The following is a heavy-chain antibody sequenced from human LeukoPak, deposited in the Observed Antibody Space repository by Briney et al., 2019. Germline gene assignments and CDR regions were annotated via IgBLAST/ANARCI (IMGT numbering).Heavy chain of an antibody. CDR2: IYSGGST. D-gene: IGHD3-3*01. CDR1: GFTVSSNY. CDR3: ARAIYDQPRPWYSDL. J-gene: IGHJ2*01. Sequence: GGSLRLSCAASGFTVSSNYMSWVRQAPGKGLEWVSVIYSGGSTYYADSVKGRFTISRDNSKNTLYLQMNSLRAEDTAVYYCARAIYDQPRPWYSDLWGRGTLVTVSS. V-gene: IGHV3-53*01.